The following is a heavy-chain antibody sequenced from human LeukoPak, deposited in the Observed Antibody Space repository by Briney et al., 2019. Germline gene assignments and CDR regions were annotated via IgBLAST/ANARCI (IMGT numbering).Heavy chain of an antibody. CDR1: GFTFSDYD. D-gene: IGHD1-1*01. CDR2: IGTAGDT. CDR3: ARVAKERVGGVYCFDY. Sequence: GSLRLSCAASGFTFSDYDMHWVRQATGKGLEWVSAIGTAGDTYYTGSVKGRFTISRENAKNSLYLQMNSLRAGDTAVYYCARVAKERVGGVYCFDYWGQGTLVTVSS. J-gene: IGHJ4*02. V-gene: IGHV3-13*01.